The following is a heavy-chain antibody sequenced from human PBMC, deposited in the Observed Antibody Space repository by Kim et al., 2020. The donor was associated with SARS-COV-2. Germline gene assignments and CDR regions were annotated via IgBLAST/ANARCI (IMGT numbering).Heavy chain of an antibody. CDR3: ARDRDYGDYLDAFDI. Sequence: GGSLRLSCAASGFTVSSNYMSWVRQAPGKGLEWVSVIYSGGSTYYADSVKGRFTISRDNSKNTLYLQMNSLRAEDTAVYYCARDRDYGDYLDAFDIWGQGTMVTVSS. CDR1: GFTVSSNY. D-gene: IGHD4-17*01. V-gene: IGHV3-53*01. J-gene: IGHJ3*02. CDR2: IYSGGST.